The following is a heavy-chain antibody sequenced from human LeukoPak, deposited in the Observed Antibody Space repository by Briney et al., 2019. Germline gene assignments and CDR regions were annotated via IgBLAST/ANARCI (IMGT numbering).Heavy chain of an antibody. D-gene: IGHD5-12*01. J-gene: IGHJ4*02. CDR2: ISGSGGST. Sequence: GGSLRLSCAASGFTFSSYGMSWVRQAPGRGLEWVSAISGSGGSTYYADSVKGRFTISRDNSKNTLYLQMNSLRAEDTAVYYCAKVGYSGSFDYWGQGTLVTVSS. CDR1: GFTFSSYG. CDR3: AKVGYSGSFDY. V-gene: IGHV3-23*01.